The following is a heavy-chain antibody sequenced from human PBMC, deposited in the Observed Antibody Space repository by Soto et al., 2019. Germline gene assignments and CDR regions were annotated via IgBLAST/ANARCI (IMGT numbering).Heavy chain of an antibody. CDR3: AREVDSASTRGYFDS. J-gene: IGHJ4*02. D-gene: IGHD3-9*01. Sequence: TSETLSLTCAVYGGSFSGYYWSWIRQPPGKGLEWIGHIYFTGITKYNPSLKSRSIISVDTSKSQFSLSLNAVTAADTAVYYCAREVDSASTRGYFDSWGQGTLVTVSS. CDR2: IYFTGIT. CDR1: GGSFSGYY. V-gene: IGHV4-34*09.